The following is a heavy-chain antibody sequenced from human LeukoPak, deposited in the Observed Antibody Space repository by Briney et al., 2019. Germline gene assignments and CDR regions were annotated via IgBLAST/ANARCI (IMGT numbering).Heavy chain of an antibody. J-gene: IGHJ6*04. D-gene: IGHD3-10*02. CDR3: VELGITMIGGV. CDR2: ISSSGSTI. Sequence: PGGSLRLSCAASGFTFSSYEMNWVRQAPGKGVEWVSYISSSGSTIYYADSVKGRFTISRDNAKNSLYLQMNSLRAEDTAVYYCVELGITMIGGVWGKGTTVTISS. CDR1: GFTFSSYE. V-gene: IGHV3-48*03.